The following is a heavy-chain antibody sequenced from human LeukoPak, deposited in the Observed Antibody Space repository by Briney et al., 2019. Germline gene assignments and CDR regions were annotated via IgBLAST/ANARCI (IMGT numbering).Heavy chain of an antibody. Sequence: PETLSLTCTVSGGSFTSYYWSWIRQPPGKGLEWIGYIYTSGGTNYNPSLKSRVAISVDTSKNQFSLKLRSVTAADTAVYYCARTLTTTTFDYWGPGTLVAVSS. CDR3: ARTLTTTTFDY. V-gene: IGHV4-4*09. J-gene: IGHJ4*02. D-gene: IGHD4-11*01. CDR2: IYTSGGT. CDR1: GGSFTSYY.